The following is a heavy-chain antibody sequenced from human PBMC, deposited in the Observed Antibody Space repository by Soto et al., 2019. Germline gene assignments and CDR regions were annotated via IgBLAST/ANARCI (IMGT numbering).Heavy chain of an antibody. CDR1: GDSVSSNSAG. CDR2: TYYKSKWFN. V-gene: IGHV6-1*01. Sequence: QVQLQLSGPGLMKPSQTLSLTCAISGDSVSSNSAGWNWVRQTPSRGLASLGRTYYKSKWFNNYAVSVKSRITIHPDTSQNQFSLQLDSVTPEDTAVYYCARGSWDDVSGHYYMDVWGKGTTVTVSS. J-gene: IGHJ6*03. D-gene: IGHD5-12*01. CDR3: ARGSWDDVSGHYYMDV.